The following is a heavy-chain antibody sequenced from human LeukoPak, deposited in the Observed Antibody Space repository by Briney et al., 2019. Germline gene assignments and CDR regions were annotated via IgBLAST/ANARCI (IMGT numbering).Heavy chain of an antibody. Sequence: GGSLRLSCAASGFTVSSNYMSWVRQAPGKGLELVSVIYSGGSTYYADSVKGRFTISRDNSKNTLYLQMNSLRAEDTAVYYCARIIKYSSSWYAVGWFDPWGQGTLVTVSS. J-gene: IGHJ5*02. CDR3: ARIIKYSSSWYAVGWFDP. V-gene: IGHV3-66*01. CDR1: GFTVSSNY. CDR2: IYSGGST. D-gene: IGHD6-13*01.